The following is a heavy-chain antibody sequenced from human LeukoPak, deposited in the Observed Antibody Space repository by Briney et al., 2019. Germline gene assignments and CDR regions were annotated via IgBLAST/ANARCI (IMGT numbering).Heavy chain of an antibody. V-gene: IGHV3-53*01. CDR1: GFTVSSNY. CDR3: ARGGGSSCGGDCYSSWYFDL. J-gene: IGHJ2*01. CDR2: IYSGGST. D-gene: IGHD2-21*02. Sequence: PGGSLRLSCAASGFTVSSNYMSWVRQAPGKGLEWVSVIYSGGSTYYADSVKGRFTISRDNSKNTLYLQMNSLRAEDTAVYYCARGGGSSCGGDCYSSWYFDLWGRGTLVTVSS.